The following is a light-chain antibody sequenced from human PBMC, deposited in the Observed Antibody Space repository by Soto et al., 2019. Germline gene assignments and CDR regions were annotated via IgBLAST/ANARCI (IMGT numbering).Light chain of an antibody. CDR2: GAS. J-gene: IGKJ4*01. CDR1: QSVSSSY. V-gene: IGKV3-20*01. CDR3: QQYGSSPLT. Sequence: IVLTQSPGTLSLSPGERATLSCRASQSVSSSYLAWYQQKPGQAPRLLIYGASSRATGIPDRFSGSGSGTDFTLTISRLEPGDFAVYYCQQYGSSPLTFGGATTVEIK.